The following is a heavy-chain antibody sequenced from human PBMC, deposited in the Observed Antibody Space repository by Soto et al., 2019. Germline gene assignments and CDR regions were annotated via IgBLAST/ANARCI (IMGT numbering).Heavy chain of an antibody. CDR2: ISYDGSNK. CDR1: GFTFSSYG. Sequence: QVQLVESGGGVVQPGRSLRLSCAASGFTFSSYGMHWVRQAPGKGLEWVAVISYDGSNKYYADSVKGRFTISRDNSKNTLYPQMNSLRAEDTTVYYCAKNLYCSSTSGAGGDYWGQGTLVTVSS. J-gene: IGHJ4*02. V-gene: IGHV3-30*18. D-gene: IGHD2-2*01. CDR3: AKNLYCSSTSGAGGDY.